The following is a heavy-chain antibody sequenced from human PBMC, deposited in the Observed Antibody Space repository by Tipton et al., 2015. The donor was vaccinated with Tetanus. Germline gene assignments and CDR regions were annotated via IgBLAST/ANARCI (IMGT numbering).Heavy chain of an antibody. J-gene: IGHJ3*02. CDR1: GGSFSGYY. CDR2: INHSGST. CDR3: ARILTTVTTRTAAFDI. D-gene: IGHD4-17*01. Sequence: TLSLTCAVYGGSFSGYYWSWIRQPPGKGLEWIGEINHSGSTNYNPSLKSRVTISVDTPKNQFSLKLSSVTAADTAVYYCARILTTVTTRTAAFDIWGQGTMVTVSS. V-gene: IGHV4-34*01.